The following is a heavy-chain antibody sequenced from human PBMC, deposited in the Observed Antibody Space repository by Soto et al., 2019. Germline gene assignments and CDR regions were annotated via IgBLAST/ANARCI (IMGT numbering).Heavy chain of an antibody. Sequence: QVQLVQSGAEVEKPGSSVKVSCKASGGTFSSYAISWVRQAPGQGLEWMGGIISIFGTANYAQKFQGRLTITADECTSTAYMELSSLRSEDTAVYYCARDVIAAAGTSGWGQGTLVIVAS. J-gene: IGHJ4*02. V-gene: IGHV1-69*12. CDR3: ARDVIAAAGTSG. D-gene: IGHD6-13*01. CDR1: GGTFSSYA. CDR2: IISIFGTA.